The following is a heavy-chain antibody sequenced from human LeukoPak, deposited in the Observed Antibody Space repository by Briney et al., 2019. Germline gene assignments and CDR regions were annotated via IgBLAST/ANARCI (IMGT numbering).Heavy chain of an antibody. Sequence: PSETLSLTCTVSGGSISSGGYYWSWIRQHPGKGLEWIGYIYYSGSTYYNPSLKSRVTISVDTSKNQFSLKLSSVTAADTAVYYCARAVADNYYYYGMDVWGQGTTVTVSS. J-gene: IGHJ6*02. CDR3: ARAVADNYYYYGMDV. CDR2: IYYSGST. CDR1: GGSISSGGYY. V-gene: IGHV4-31*03. D-gene: IGHD6-19*01.